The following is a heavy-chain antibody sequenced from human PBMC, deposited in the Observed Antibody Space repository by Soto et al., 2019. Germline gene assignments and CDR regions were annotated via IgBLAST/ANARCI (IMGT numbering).Heavy chain of an antibody. D-gene: IGHD6-13*01. V-gene: IGHV4-39*01. CDR1: GASISSSIDY. CDR2: IYYSGST. J-gene: IGHJ4*02. Sequence: SETLSLTCTVSGASISSSIDYWDWIRQPPGKGLEWIGSIYYSGSTYYNPSLQSRVALSVDTSKNRFSLKLTSVTAADTAVYYFARRAPPGIAAPFCFWGQGTLVTVSS. CDR3: ARRAPPGIAAPFCF.